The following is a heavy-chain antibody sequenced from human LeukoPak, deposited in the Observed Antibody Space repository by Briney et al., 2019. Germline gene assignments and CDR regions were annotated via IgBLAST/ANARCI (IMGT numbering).Heavy chain of an antibody. J-gene: IGHJ4*02. CDR3: AREEVIAAASPTLDY. V-gene: IGHV1-2*02. D-gene: IGHD6-13*01. CDR2: INPNSGGT. CDR1: GYTFTDYY. Sequence: GASVKVSCKASGYTFTDYYMHWVRQAPGQGLEWMGWINPNSGGTNYAQKFQGRVTMTRDTSISTAYMELSRLRSDDTAVFYCAREEVIAAASPTLDYWGQGALVTVSS.